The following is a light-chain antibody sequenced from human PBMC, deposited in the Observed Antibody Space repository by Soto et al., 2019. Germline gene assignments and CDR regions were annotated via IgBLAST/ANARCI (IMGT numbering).Light chain of an antibody. J-gene: IGLJ1*01. CDR3: SSYKGSSTYV. CDR1: SSDVGGYNY. V-gene: IGLV2-14*03. CDR2: DVS. Sequence: QSVLTQPASAPGSPGHSITISCTGTSSDVGGYNYVSWYQQYPGKAPKLMIYDVSNRPSGVSNRFSGSKSGNTASLTISGLQAEDEDDYFCSSYKGSSTYVFGTGTEVTV.